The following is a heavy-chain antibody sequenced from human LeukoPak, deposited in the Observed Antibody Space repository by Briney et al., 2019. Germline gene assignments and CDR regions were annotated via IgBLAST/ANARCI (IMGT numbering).Heavy chain of an antibody. V-gene: IGHV4-39*01. CDR1: GGSISSSPYY. J-gene: IGHJ5*02. CDR3: ARHYLSDGIPSTFDP. CDR2: IYYRGST. D-gene: IGHD2-2*01. Sequence: TSETLSLTCTVSGGSISSSPYYWGWIRQPPGKGLEWIGTIYYRGSTYSNPSLNSRVTISLDTSKNQFSLRLRSVTAADTALYYCARHYLSDGIPSTFDPWGQGTLVTVSS.